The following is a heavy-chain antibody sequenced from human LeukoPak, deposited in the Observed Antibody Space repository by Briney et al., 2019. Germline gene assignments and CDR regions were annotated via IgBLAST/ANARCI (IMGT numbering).Heavy chain of an antibody. CDR2: MNPNSGNT. CDR3: ARRSYSGYYYYYYGMDV. CDR1: GYMFTNYD. J-gene: IGHJ6*04. D-gene: IGHD1-26*01. Sequence: ASVKLSCKASGYMFTNYDINWVRQATGQGLEWMGWMNPNSGNTGYAQKFQGRVTMTRNTSISTAYMELSSLSSEDTAVYYCARRSYSGYYYYYYGMDVWGEGTTATVSS. V-gene: IGHV1-8*01.